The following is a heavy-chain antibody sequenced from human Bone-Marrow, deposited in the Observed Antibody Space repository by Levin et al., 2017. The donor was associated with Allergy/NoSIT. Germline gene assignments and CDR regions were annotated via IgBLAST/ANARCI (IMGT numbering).Heavy chain of an antibody. CDR3: ARVISSRLYPFQCDH. V-gene: IGHV1-18*01. CDR2: FTAYNGKT. Sequence: PGGSLRLSCKASGSTFNSYAITWVRQAPGHGLEWMGWFTAYNGKTFTAQKFQGRLTMTTDPSTTTAYMELRNLRSDDRAVYYCARVISSRLYPFQCDHWGQGTQVTVSS. CDR1: GSTFNSYA. J-gene: IGHJ4*02. D-gene: IGHD2-2*01.